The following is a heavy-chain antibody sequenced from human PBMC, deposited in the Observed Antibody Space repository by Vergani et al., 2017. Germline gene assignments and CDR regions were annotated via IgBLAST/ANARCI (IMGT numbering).Heavy chain of an antibody. CDR2: ISAYNGNT. CDR3: ARVRGAYYDFWSGYFYYMDV. CDR1: GYTFTSYG. V-gene: IGHV1-18*01. Sequence: QVQLVQSGAEVKKPGASVKVSCKASGYTFTSYGISWVRQAPGQGLEWMGWISAYNGNTNYAQKLQGRVTMTTDPSTSTAYMELRSLRSDDTAVYYCARVRGAYYDFWSGYFYYMDVWGKGTTVTVSS. J-gene: IGHJ6*03. D-gene: IGHD3-3*01.